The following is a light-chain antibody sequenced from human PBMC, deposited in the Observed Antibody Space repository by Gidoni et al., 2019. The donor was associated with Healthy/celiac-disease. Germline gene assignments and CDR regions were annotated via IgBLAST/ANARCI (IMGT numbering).Light chain of an antibody. J-gene: IGKJ3*01. V-gene: IGKV2-28*01. Sequence: IVITQSPLSLPVTPGEPASISCRSSQSLLHSNGYNYLDWYLQKPGQSPQLLIYLGSNRASGVPERFSGSGSGTDFTLKISRVEAEDVGVYYCMQAIQTRFTFGHXTKVDIK. CDR3: MQAIQTRFT. CDR2: LGS. CDR1: QSLLHSNGYNY.